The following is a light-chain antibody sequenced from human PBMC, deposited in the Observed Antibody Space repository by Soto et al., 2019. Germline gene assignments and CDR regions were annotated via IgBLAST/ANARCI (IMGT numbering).Light chain of an antibody. Sequence: EIVLTQSPGSLSLSPGERATLSCRASQSVSSTFFAWYQQRPGQAPRLLMYGASSRATGIPERFSGSGFGTDFTLTISRLEPDDFAVYYYQHFYSSVTFGQGTKVEIK. CDR1: QSVSSTF. CDR2: GAS. V-gene: IGKV3-20*01. J-gene: IGKJ1*01. CDR3: QHFYSSVT.